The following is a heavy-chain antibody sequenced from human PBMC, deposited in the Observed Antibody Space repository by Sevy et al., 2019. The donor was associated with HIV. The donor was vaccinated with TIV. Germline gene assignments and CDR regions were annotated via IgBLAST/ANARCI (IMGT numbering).Heavy chain of an antibody. CDR1: GYTFTGYS. D-gene: IGHD3-22*01. CDR2: MNPNSGGT. CDR3: ARVWNSDYYDSSGPNWFDS. V-gene: IGHV1-2*02. J-gene: IGHJ5*01. Sequence: ASVKVSCKASGYTFTGYSMHWVRQAPGQGLEWMGWMNPNSGGTNYAQKFEGRVTMTRDTSISTAYMELSRLRFDDTAVNYCARVWNSDYYDSSGPNWFDSWGQGTLVTVSS.